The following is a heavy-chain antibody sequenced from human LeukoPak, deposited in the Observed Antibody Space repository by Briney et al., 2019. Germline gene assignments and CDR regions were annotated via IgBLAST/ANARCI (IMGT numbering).Heavy chain of an antibody. V-gene: IGHV1-18*01. Sequence: GASVKVSCKASGYTFTSYGISWVRQAPGQGLEWMGWISGYNGNTNYAQKFQGRVTMTIDTSTSTLYMELRSLRSDDTAVYYCARDGEMGTIENYFDYWGQGALVTVSS. CDR2: ISGYNGNT. CDR1: GYTFTSYG. J-gene: IGHJ4*02. CDR3: ARDGEMGTIENYFDY. D-gene: IGHD5-24*01.